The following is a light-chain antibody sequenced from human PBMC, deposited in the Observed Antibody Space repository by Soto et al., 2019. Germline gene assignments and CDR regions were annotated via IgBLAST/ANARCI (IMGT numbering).Light chain of an antibody. J-gene: IGLJ2*01. Sequence: QSVLTQPPSVSGAPGQRVTISCTGSSSNIGAGYDVHWYQQLPGTAPKLLIYGNSNRPSGVPDRFSGSKSGTSASLAITGLRAGDEPDYSCQTYDRTMSGPVVFGGGTKLTVL. CDR1: SSNIGAGYD. V-gene: IGLV1-40*01. CDR2: GNS. CDR3: QTYDRTMSGPVV.